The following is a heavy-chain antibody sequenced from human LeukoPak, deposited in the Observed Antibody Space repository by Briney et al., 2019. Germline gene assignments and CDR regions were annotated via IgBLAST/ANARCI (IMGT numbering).Heavy chain of an antibody. CDR2: IYSGGST. V-gene: IGHV3-53*01. J-gene: IGHJ4*02. CDR3: AVTGITGTVDY. Sequence: PGGSLRLSCAASGFTFDDYGMSWVRQAPGKGLEWVSVIYSGGSTYYADSVKGRFTISRDNSKNTLYLQMNSLRAEDTAVYYCAVTGITGTVDYWGQGTLVTVSS. D-gene: IGHD1-7*01. CDR1: GFTFDDYG.